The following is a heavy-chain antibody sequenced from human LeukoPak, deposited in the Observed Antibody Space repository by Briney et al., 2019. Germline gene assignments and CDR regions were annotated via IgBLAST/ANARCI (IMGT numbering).Heavy chain of an antibody. CDR1: GFTFSSYA. D-gene: IGHD6-19*01. CDR2: ISGSGIST. V-gene: IGHV3-23*01. Sequence: PGGSLRLSCAASGFTFSSYAMSWVRQAPGKGLEWVSAISGSGISTYYADSVKGRFTISRDSSKNTLYLQMNSLRAEDTAVYYCAKARSSGWLPGDYWGQGTLVTVSS. CDR3: AKARSSGWLPGDY. J-gene: IGHJ4*02.